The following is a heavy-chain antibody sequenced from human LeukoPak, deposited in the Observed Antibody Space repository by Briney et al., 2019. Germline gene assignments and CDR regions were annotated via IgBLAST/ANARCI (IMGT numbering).Heavy chain of an antibody. J-gene: IGHJ4*02. CDR2: IYYSGST. Sequence: PSETLSLTCTVSGGSISSGDYYWSWIRQPPGKGLEWIGYIYYSGSTYYNPSLKSRVTISVDTSKNQFSLKLSSVTAADTAVYYCARDNDDSSGYSAFDYWGQGTLVTVSS. CDR1: GGSISSGDYY. CDR3: ARDNDDSSGYSAFDY. D-gene: IGHD3-22*01. V-gene: IGHV4-30-4*01.